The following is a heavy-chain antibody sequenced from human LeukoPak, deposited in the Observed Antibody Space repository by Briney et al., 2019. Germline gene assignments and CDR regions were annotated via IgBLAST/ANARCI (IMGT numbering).Heavy chain of an antibody. CDR3: ARYWGYNSNRSLDS. D-gene: IGHD4-11*01. CDR2: IYYSGTT. J-gene: IGHJ4*02. CDR1: GGSISSSSYY. Sequence: SETLSLTCTVSGGSISSSSYYWGWIRQPPGKWLEWIGSIYYSGTTYNNPSLKSRVTISIDTSKNQFSLKLRSVTAADTALYYCARYWGYNSNRSLDSWGQGALVTVSS. V-gene: IGHV4-39*01.